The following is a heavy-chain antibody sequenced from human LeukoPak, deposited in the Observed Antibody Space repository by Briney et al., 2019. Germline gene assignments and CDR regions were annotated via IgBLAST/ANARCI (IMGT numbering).Heavy chain of an antibody. Sequence: PGGSLRLSCAASGFTFSSYWMSWVRQAPGKGLEWVANVKQDGSEKYYVDSVKGRFTISRDNAKNSLYLQMHSLRAEDTAVYYCATLSKYVFDYWGQGTLVTVSS. J-gene: IGHJ4*02. V-gene: IGHV3-7*01. CDR3: ATLSKYVFDY. D-gene: IGHD4-11*01. CDR1: GFTFSSYW. CDR2: VKQDGSEK.